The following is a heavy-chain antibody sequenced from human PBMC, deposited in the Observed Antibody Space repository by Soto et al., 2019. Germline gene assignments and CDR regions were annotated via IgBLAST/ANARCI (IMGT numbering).Heavy chain of an antibody. CDR2: INAGNGDT. CDR3: TRAPRGEN. CDR1: GYTYTSFP. J-gene: IGHJ1*01. V-gene: IGHV1-3*01. D-gene: IGHD2-21*01. Sequence: ASVKVSCKASGYTYTSFPIHLVRQAPGQRLEWMGWINAGNGDTKYSEKFQDRVTVTRDTSASTAYMELTSLRSEDTAVYYCTRAPRGENWGQGTLVTVYS.